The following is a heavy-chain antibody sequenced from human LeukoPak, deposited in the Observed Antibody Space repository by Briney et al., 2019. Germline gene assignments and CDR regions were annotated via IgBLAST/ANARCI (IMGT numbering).Heavy chain of an antibody. J-gene: IGHJ6*03. CDR3: AKDSQYCGGDCYFYYYYMDV. D-gene: IGHD2-21*02. Sequence: SCKASGFTFSSYGMHWVRQAPGKGLEWVAVISYDGSNKYYADSVKGRFTISRDNSKNTLYLQMNSLRAEDTAVYYCAKDSQYCGGDCYFYYYYMDVWGKGTTVTVSS. V-gene: IGHV3-30*18. CDR2: ISYDGSNK. CDR1: GFTFSSYG.